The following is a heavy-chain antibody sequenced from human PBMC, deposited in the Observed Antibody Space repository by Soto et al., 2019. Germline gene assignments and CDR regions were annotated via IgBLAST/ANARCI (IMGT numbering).Heavy chain of an antibody. CDR3: ARHFTPDWVRLLVRTPFDY. CDR2: IYYSWST. D-gene: IGHD6-6*01. CDR1: GGSISSSSYY. V-gene: IGHV4-39*01. Sequence: SETLSLTCTVSGGSISSSSYYWGWIRQPPGKGLEWIGSIYYSWSTYYNPSLKSRVTISVDTSKNQFSLKLCSVTAADTAVYYCARHFTPDWVRLLVRTPFDYWGQGTLVTVSS. J-gene: IGHJ4*02.